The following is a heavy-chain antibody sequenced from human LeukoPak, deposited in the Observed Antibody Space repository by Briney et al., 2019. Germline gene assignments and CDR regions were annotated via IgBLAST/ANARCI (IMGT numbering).Heavy chain of an antibody. CDR1: GFTFSNYV. D-gene: IGHD1-7*01. CDR3: ARVGLWHYPVDS. V-gene: IGHV3-48*01. Sequence: PGGSLRLSCVASGFTFSNYVMYWVRQAPGKGLEWVSYITSSSSIIYYGDSVKGRFTVSRDNAKNSLYLQMNSLRAEDTAVYYCARVGLWHYPVDSWGQGTLVTVSS. CDR2: ITSSSSII. J-gene: IGHJ4*02.